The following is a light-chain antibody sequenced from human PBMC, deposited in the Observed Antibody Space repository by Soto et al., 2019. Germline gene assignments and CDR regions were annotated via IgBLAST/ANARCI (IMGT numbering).Light chain of an antibody. CDR2: DTS. V-gene: IGKV3-11*01. CDR3: QQRSNWPST. CDR1: QSVGSK. Sequence: EIVVTQSPATLSVSAGERVTLSCRASQSVGSKVAWYQQKPGQAPRLLIYDTSTRATGIPARFSGSGFGTEFTLTITSLEPEDFAVYYCQQRSNWPSTFGQGTRLEIK. J-gene: IGKJ5*01.